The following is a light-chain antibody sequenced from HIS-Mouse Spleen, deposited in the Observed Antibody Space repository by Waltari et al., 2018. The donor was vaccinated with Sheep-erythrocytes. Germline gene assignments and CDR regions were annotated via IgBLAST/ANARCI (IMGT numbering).Light chain of an antibody. CDR2: LGS. CDR1: QSLLHSNGYNY. V-gene: IGKV2-28*01. J-gene: IGKJ1*01. Sequence: DIVMTQSPLSLPVTPGEPASISCRSSQSLLHSNGYNYLDWYLQKPWQSPQLLIYLGSNRDSEVPDRFSGSGSGTDFTLKISRVEAEDVGVYYCMQALQTPWTFGQGTKVEIK. CDR3: MQALQTPWT.